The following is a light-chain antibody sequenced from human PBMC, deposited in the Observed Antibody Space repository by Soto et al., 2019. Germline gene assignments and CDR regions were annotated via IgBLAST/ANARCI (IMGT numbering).Light chain of an antibody. J-gene: IGKJ1*01. Sequence: DIQMTQSPSSLSASVGDRVTITCRASQNIATYLSWYHQKPGQAPKLLIYTASTLQSGVPSRFSGSRSGTDFTLTISSLQPEDFATYYCQQSYSVLWTFGQGTKVEIK. CDR1: QNIATY. CDR3: QQSYSVLWT. CDR2: TAS. V-gene: IGKV1-39*01.